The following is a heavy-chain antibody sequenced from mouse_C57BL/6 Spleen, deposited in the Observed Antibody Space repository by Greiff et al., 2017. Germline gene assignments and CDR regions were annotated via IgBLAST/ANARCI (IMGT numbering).Heavy chain of an antibody. CDR1: GYTFTSYW. J-gene: IGHJ4*01. Sequence: QVQLKQPGAELVKPGASVKLSCKASGYTFTSYWMHWVKQRPGQGLEWIGMIHPNSGSTNYNEKFKSKATLTVDKSSSTAYMQLSSLTSEDSAVYYCARDSHYYAMDYWGQGTSVTVSS. V-gene: IGHV1-64*01. CDR3: ARDSHYYAMDY. D-gene: IGHD6-1*01. CDR2: IHPNSGST.